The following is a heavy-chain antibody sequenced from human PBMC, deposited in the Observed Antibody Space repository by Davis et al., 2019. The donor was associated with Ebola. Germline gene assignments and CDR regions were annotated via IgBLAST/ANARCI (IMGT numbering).Heavy chain of an antibody. CDR2: IRSKANSYAT. D-gene: IGHD3-22*01. Sequence: PGGSLRLSCAASGFTFSGSAMHWVRQASGKGLEWVGRIRSKANSYATAYAASVKGGFTISRDDSKNTAYLQMNSLKTEDTAVYYCTGTLYDSSGIHDYWGQGTLVTVSS. CDR3: TGTLYDSSGIHDY. J-gene: IGHJ4*02. V-gene: IGHV3-73*01. CDR1: GFTFSGSA.